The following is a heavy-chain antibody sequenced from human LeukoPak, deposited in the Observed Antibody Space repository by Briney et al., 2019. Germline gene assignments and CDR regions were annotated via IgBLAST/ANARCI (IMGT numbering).Heavy chain of an antibody. Sequence: GGSLRLSCAASGFTLSSYSMNWVRQAPGKGLEWVSSISSSSSYIYYADSVKGRFTISRDNAKNSLYLQMNSLRAEDTAVYYCARGGSSSVNWFDPWGQGTLVTVSS. V-gene: IGHV3-21*01. D-gene: IGHD6-6*01. CDR1: GFTLSSYS. CDR3: ARGGSSSVNWFDP. CDR2: ISSSSSYI. J-gene: IGHJ5*02.